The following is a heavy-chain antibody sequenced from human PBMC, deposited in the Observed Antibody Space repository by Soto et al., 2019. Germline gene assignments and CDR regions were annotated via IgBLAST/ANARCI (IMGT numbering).Heavy chain of an antibody. CDR2: TSSTSSYT. CDR1: GFTFSSYA. CDR3: ARDLALAGNY. D-gene: IGHD6-19*01. J-gene: IGHJ4*02. V-gene: IGHV3-21*01. Sequence: GGSLRLSCAASGFTFSSYAMNWVRQTQEKGLEWVSSTSSTSSYTHYSDSVKGRFTISRDNANNSLFLQMNSLRAEDTATYYCARDLALAGNYWGQGVLVTVSS.